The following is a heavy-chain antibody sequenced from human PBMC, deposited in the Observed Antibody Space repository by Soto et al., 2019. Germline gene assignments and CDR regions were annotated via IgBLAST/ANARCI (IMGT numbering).Heavy chain of an antibody. Sequence: PGGSLRLSCAASGFTFSSYAMSWVRQAPGKGLEWVSAISGSGGSTYYADSVKGRFTISRDNSKNTLYLQMNSLRAEDTAVYYCAKDGDIVVVPAAIHAFDIWGQGTMVTVSS. CDR2: ISGSGGST. V-gene: IGHV3-23*01. J-gene: IGHJ3*02. CDR1: GFTFSSYA. CDR3: AKDGDIVVVPAAIHAFDI. D-gene: IGHD2-2*01.